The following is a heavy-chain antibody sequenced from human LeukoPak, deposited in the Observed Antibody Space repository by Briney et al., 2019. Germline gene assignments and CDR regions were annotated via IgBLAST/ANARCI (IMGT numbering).Heavy chain of an antibody. CDR3: ARSGCSSTSCYYDAFDI. Sequence: PGRSLRLSCAASGFIFDDYALHWVRQAPGKGLEWVSGISWHGGTIGYADSVKGRFTISRDNAKNSLYLQMNSLRAEDTALYYCARSGCSSTSCYYDAFDIWGQGTMVTVSS. V-gene: IGHV3-9*01. D-gene: IGHD2-2*01. J-gene: IGHJ3*02. CDR2: ISWHGGTI. CDR1: GFIFDDYA.